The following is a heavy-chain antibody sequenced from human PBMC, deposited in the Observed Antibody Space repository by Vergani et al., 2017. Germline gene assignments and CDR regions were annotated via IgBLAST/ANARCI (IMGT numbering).Heavy chain of an antibody. D-gene: IGHD3-10*01. CDR2: ISGSGGST. V-gene: IGHV3-23*01. Sequence: EVQLLESGGGLVQPGGSLRLSCAASGFTFSSYAMSWVRQAPGKGLEWVSAISGSGGSTYYADSVKGRFNISRDNSKNTLYLQMNSLRAEDTAVYYCAKDPEVYGSGSYYDYFDYWGQGTLVTVSS. CDR1: GFTFSSYA. CDR3: AKDPEVYGSGSYYDYFDY. J-gene: IGHJ4*02.